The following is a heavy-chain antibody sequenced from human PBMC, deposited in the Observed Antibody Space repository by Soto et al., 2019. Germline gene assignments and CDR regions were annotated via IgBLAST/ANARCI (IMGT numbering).Heavy chain of an antibody. CDR3: ARQTTYSSSWYDS. CDR1: GDSIGSYY. Sequence: PSETLSLTCSVSGDSIGSYYWSWIRQSAGRGLEWIGRIYTSGITNYNPSLKSRVSMSVDTSKKQFSLKLTSVTAADTAVYYCARQTTYSSSWYDSWGQGTLVTGS. V-gene: IGHV4-4*07. D-gene: IGHD6-13*01. J-gene: IGHJ5*01. CDR2: IYTSGIT.